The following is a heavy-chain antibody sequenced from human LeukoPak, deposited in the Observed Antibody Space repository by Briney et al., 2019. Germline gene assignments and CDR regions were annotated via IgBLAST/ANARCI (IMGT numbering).Heavy chain of an antibody. D-gene: IGHD5-18*01. J-gene: IGHJ6*02. V-gene: IGHV4-30-4*01. CDR3: ASTRLKYSYGLYYYYYGMDV. Sequence: PSQTLSLTCTVSGGSISSGDYYWSWIRQPPGKGLEWIGYIYYSGSTYYNPSLKSRVTISVDTSKNQFSLKLSSVTAADTAVYYCASTRLKYSYGLYYYYYGMDVWGQGTTVTVSS. CDR2: IYYSGST. CDR1: GGSISSGDYY.